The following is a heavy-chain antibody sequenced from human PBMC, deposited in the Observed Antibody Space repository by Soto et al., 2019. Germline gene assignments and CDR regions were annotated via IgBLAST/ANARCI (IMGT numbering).Heavy chain of an antibody. CDR2: IIPIFGTA. J-gene: IGHJ4*02. D-gene: IGHD6-6*01. Sequence: ASVKVSCKASGGTFSSYSISWVRQSPGQGLEWMGGIIPIFGTANYAQKFQGRVTITADESTSTAYMELSSLRSEDTAVYYCARGRAAHGVYFDYWGQGTLVTVSS. CDR3: ARGRAAHGVYFDY. CDR1: GGTFSSYS. V-gene: IGHV1-69*13.